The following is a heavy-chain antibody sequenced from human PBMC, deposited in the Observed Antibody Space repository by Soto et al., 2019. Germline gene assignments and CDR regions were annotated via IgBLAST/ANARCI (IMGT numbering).Heavy chain of an antibody. V-gene: IGHV3-48*03. CDR1: GFTFSTYE. CDR3: ARESGYFHDY. CDR2: ISISANTI. Sequence: ESGGGLVQPGGSLRLSCAASGFTFSTYEMNWVRQAPGKGLAWVSYISISANTIYYADSVKGRFTISRDNAKNSLYLQMNSLRAEDTAVYYCARESGYFHDYWGQGTLVTVSS. D-gene: IGHD3-9*01. J-gene: IGHJ4*02.